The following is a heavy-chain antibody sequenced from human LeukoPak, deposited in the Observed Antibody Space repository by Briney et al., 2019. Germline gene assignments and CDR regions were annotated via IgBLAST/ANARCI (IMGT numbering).Heavy chain of an antibody. CDR2: ISYDGSNK. Sequence: GGSLRLSCAASGFTFSSYAMHWVRQAPGKGLEWVAVISYDGSNKYYADSVKGRFTISRDNSKNTLYLQMNSLRAEDTAVYYCASGGWYLTFDYWGQGTLVTVSS. V-gene: IGHV3-30-3*01. CDR3: ASGGWYLTFDY. CDR1: GFTFSSYA. D-gene: IGHD6-19*01. J-gene: IGHJ4*02.